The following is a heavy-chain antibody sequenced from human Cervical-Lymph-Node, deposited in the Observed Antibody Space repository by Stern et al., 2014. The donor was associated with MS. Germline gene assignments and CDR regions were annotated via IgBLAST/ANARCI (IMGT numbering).Heavy chain of an antibody. V-gene: IGHV3-21*01. CDR2: ISSRSTYI. CDR3: ARDSHYYGMNV. Sequence: MQLVQSGGGLVKPGGSLRLSCAASGFAFNTYTMTWVRQAPGKGLEWVSSISSRSTYIYYSDSIKARFTISRDNAKNSLYLQMNSLRAEDTAVYYCARDSHYYGMNVWGQGTTVTVSS. CDR1: GFAFNTYT. J-gene: IGHJ6*02.